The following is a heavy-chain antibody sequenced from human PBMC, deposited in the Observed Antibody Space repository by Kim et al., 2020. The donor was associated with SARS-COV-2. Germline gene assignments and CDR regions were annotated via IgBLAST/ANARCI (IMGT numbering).Heavy chain of an antibody. CDR3: ARDGTYYYGSGSYSSFDP. Sequence: SETLSLTCTVSGGSISSSSYYWGWIRQPPGKGLEWIGSIYYSGSTYYNPSLKSRVTISVDTSKNQFSLKLSSVTAADTAVYYCARDGTYYYGSGSYSSFDPWGQGTLVTVSS. CDR1: GGSISSSSYY. D-gene: IGHD3-10*01. J-gene: IGHJ5*02. CDR2: IYYSGST. V-gene: IGHV4-39*07.